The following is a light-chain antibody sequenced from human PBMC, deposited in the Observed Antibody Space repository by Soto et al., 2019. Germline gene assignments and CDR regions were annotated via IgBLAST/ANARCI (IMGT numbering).Light chain of an antibody. CDR3: QHYKTYPWT. Sequence: EIVFTQSPATLSSSPGERATLSCRASQTVTTYLAWYQQKPGQAPRLLIYDASNRATGIPARFSGSGSWTEFTLTISSLEPEDFATYYCQHYKTYPWTFGQRTKVDI. V-gene: IGKV3-11*01. J-gene: IGKJ1*01. CDR1: QTVTTY. CDR2: DAS.